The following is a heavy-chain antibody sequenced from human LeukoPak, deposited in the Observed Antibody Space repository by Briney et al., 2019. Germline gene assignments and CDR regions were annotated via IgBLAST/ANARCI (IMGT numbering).Heavy chain of an antibody. D-gene: IGHD6-13*01. Sequence: ASVTVSCKASGGTFSSYAINWVRQAPGQGLEWMGRIIPLFDTANYAQKFQGRVTITADKSTSTAYMELSSLRSEDTAVFYCAREEGSSSWYKGTGSDWFDPWGQGTLVTVSS. CDR2: IIPLFDTA. J-gene: IGHJ5*02. V-gene: IGHV1-69*06. CDR1: GGTFSSYA. CDR3: AREEGSSSWYKGTGSDWFDP.